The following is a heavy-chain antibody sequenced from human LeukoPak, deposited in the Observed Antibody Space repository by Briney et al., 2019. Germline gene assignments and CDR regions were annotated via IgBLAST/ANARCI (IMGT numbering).Heavy chain of an antibody. CDR1: GYTFITYK. CDR2: INPSDGDR. Sequence: ASVKVSCKASGYTFITYKMRWVRQAPGQGLEWVGIINPSDGDRRNAQKFQGRVTMTRDMSTSTVYMELSSLRSEDTAVYYCAKDGGSYSADYWGQGTLVTVSS. CDR3: AKDGGSYSADY. D-gene: IGHD3-10*01. V-gene: IGHV1-46*01. J-gene: IGHJ4*02.